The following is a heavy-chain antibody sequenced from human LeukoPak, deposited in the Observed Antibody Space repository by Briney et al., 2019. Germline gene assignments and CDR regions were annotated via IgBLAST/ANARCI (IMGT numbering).Heavy chain of an antibody. V-gene: IGHV1-18*01. D-gene: IGHD1-26*01. J-gene: IGHJ4*02. CDR2: ISVYNGNR. CDR1: GFTFTNYG. CDR3: ARARSYGDYFDY. Sequence: GASVKVSCKASGFTFTNYGITWVRQAPGQGLEWMGWISVYNGNRNYAQKFQGRVTITADKSTSTAYMELSSLRSEDTAVYYCARARSYGDYFDYWGQGTLVTVSS.